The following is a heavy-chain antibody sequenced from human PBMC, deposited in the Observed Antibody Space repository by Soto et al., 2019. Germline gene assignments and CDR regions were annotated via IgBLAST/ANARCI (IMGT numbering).Heavy chain of an antibody. V-gene: IGHV3-23*01. CDR3: AKPAFSGTKYSYYGMDI. CDR2: INTGGGT. D-gene: IGHD1-26*01. Sequence: VGSLRLSCAVSGFPFSSYAMRWIRQTPGKGLEWVSTINTGGGTFYADSAKGRFTISRDNSKNMLFLQMNSLRADDTAVYYCAKPAFSGTKYSYYGMDIWGQGTTVTVSS. J-gene: IGHJ6*02. CDR1: GFPFSSYA.